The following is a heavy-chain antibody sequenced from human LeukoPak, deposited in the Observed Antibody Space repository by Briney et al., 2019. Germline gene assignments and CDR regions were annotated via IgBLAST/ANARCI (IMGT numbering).Heavy chain of an antibody. D-gene: IGHD3-22*01. CDR1: GGSISSSSYY. CDR3: AREESSTMTHY. CDR2: IYYSGST. Sequence: PSETLSLTCTVPGGSISSSSYYWGWIRQPPGKGLEWIGSIYYSGSTYYNPSLKSRVTISVDTSKNQFSLKLSSVTAADTAVYYCAREESSTMTHYWGQGTLVTVSS. V-gene: IGHV4-39*02. J-gene: IGHJ4*02.